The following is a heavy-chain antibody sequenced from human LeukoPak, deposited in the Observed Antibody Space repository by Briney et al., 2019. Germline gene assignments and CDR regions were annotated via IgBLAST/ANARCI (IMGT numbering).Heavy chain of an antibody. J-gene: IGHJ4*02. Sequence: SETLSLTCAVYGGSFSGYYWSWIRQPPGKGLEWIGEINHSGSTNYNPSLKSRVTISVDTSKNQFSLKLSSVTAADTAVYYCARGRRANWGSAPIDYWGREPWSPSPQ. V-gene: IGHV4-34*01. D-gene: IGHD7-27*01. CDR2: INHSGST. CDR3: ARGRRANWGSAPIDY. CDR1: GGSFSGYY.